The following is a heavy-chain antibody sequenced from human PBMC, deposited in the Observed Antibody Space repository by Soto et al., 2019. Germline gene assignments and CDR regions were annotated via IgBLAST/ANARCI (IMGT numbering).Heavy chain of an antibody. CDR1: GFTFSSYA. D-gene: IGHD2-15*01. J-gene: IGHJ6*03. CDR3: AKRAGFYGYCSGGSCDPYYYYYMDV. Sequence: GWSLRLSCAASGFTFSSYAMSWVRQAPGKGLEWVSAISGSGGSTYYADSVKGRFTISRDNSKNTLYLQMNSLRAEDTAVYYCAKRAGFYGYCSGGSCDPYYYYYMDVWGKGTTVTVSS. CDR2: ISGSGGST. V-gene: IGHV3-23*01.